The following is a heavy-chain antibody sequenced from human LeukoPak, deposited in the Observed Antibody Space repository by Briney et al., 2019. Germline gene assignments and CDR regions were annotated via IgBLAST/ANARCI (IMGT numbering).Heavy chain of an antibody. CDR2: IIPIFGTA. CDR3: ATAAGTFYYYYGMDV. CDR1: GGTFISYA. V-gene: IGHV1-69*13. D-gene: IGHD6-13*01. Sequence: SVKVSCKASGGTFISYAISWVRQAPGQGLEWMGGIIPIFGTANYAQKFQGRVTITADESTSTAYMELSSLRSEDTAVYYCATAAGTFYYYYGMDVWGQGTTVNVSS. J-gene: IGHJ6*02.